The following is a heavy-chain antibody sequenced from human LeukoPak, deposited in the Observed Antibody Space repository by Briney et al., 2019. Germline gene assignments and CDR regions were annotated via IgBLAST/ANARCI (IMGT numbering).Heavy chain of an antibody. V-gene: IGHV4-59*01. CDR3: ARYPAQYSSGGSGFGGAVYI. CDR2: IYYSGST. Sequence: SKTLSLTCTVAGGSISSYYWSWIRQPPGKGLEWIGFIYYSGSTNYNPSLKSRVTISVDTSKNQFSLKLCSVTAADTAVYYCARYPAQYSSGGSGFGGAVYIWCERRIVTVSS. D-gene: IGHD2-15*01. J-gene: IGHJ3*02. CDR1: GGSISSYY.